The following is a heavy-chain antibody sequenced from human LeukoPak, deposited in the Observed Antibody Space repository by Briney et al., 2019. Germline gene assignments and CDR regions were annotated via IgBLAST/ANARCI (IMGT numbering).Heavy chain of an antibody. CDR2: INTNTGNP. V-gene: IGHV7-4-1*02. Sequence: ASVKVSCKASGFTFTNYDINWVRQAPGQGLEWMGWINTNTGNPTYAQGFTGRFVFSLDTSVSTAYLQISSLKAEDTAVYYCARARRVVAATSNFDYWGQGTLVTVSS. CDR3: ARARRVVAATSNFDY. CDR1: GFTFTNYD. D-gene: IGHD2-15*01. J-gene: IGHJ4*02.